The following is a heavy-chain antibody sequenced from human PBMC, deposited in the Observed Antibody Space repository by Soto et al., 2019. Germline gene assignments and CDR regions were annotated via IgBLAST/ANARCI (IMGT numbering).Heavy chain of an antibody. CDR1: GGTFSSYA. CDR3: VRAELEAGGSYGALVDY. J-gene: IGHJ4*02. CDR2: IIPIFGTA. Sequence: QVQLVQSGAEVKKPGSSVKVSCKASGGTFSSYAISWVRQAPGQGLEWMGGIIPIFGTANYAQKFQGRVTITADKSTSTAYMELSSLRSEDTAVYYCVRAELEAGGSYGALVDYWGQGTLVTVSS. V-gene: IGHV1-69*06. D-gene: IGHD1-26*01.